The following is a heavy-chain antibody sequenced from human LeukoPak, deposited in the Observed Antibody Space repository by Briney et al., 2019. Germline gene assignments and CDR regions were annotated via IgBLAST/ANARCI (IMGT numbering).Heavy chain of an antibody. Sequence: SETLSLTCAVYGGSSSGYYWGWIRQPPGKGLEWIGEINHSGSTNYSPSLKSRVSISVDTSKNQFSLKLTSVTAADTAVYYCASGMIPFQHWGQGTLVIVSS. J-gene: IGHJ1*01. CDR3: ASGMIPFQH. CDR1: GGSSSGYY. V-gene: IGHV4-34*01. D-gene: IGHD3-22*01. CDR2: INHSGST.